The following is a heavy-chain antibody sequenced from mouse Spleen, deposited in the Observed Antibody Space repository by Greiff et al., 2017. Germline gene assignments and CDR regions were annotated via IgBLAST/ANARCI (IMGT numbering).Heavy chain of an antibody. Sequence: EVQLQQSGPELVKPGASVKISCKASGYTFTDYYMNWVKQSHGKSLEWIGDINPNNGGTSYNQKFKGKATLTVDKSSSTAYMELRSLTSEDSAVYYCARSDYYGSSVFDYWGQGTTLTVSS. J-gene: IGHJ2*01. D-gene: IGHD1-1*01. CDR1: GYTFTDYY. V-gene: IGHV1-26*01. CDR3: ARSDYYGSSVFDY. CDR2: INPNNGGT.